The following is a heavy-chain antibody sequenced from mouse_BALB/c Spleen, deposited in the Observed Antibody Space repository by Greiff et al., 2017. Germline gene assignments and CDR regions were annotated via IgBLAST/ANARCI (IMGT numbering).Heavy chain of an antibody. J-gene: IGHJ4*01. CDR3: ASSDYDGYYYAMDY. CDR2: ILPGSGST. CDR1: GYTFSSYW. D-gene: IGHD2-4*01. Sequence: QVQLKESGAELMKPGASVKISCKATGYTFSSYWIEWVKQRPGHGLEWIGEILPGSGSTNYNEKFKGKATFTADTSSNTAYMQLSSLTSEDSAVYYCASSDYDGYYYAMDYWGQGTSVTVSS. V-gene: IGHV1-9*01.